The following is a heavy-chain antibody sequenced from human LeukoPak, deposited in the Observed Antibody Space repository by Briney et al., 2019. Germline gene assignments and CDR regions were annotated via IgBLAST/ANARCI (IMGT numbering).Heavy chain of an antibody. J-gene: IGHJ4*02. CDR2: ISSSSSYI. CDR1: GFTFSSYS. D-gene: IGHD3-9*01. CDR3: ARDSRYYDILTGPDY. V-gene: IGHV3-21*01. Sequence: GESLKISCAASGFTFSSYSMNWVRQAPGKGLEWVSSISSSSSYIYYADSVKGRFTISRDNAKNSLYLQMNSLRAEDTAVYYCARDSRYYDILTGPDYWGQGTLVTVSS.